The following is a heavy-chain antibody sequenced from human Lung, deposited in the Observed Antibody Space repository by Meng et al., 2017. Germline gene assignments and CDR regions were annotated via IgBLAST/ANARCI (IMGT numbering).Heavy chain of an antibody. CDR3: ARDEDISAAGKLFGDY. V-gene: IGHV1-2*06. CDR2: INPKSGNT. CDR1: GSNIPDYY. D-gene: IGHD6-25*01. J-gene: IGHJ4*02. Sequence: VQPVQSGAAVTKPGASVKVSSKPSGSNIPDYYIPGVRRAPGQGLEGMGRINPKSGNTHYAQKFQARVTMTGDTYISTAYMELSGLRSDDTAMYYCARDEDISAAGKLFGDYWGQGTLVTVSS.